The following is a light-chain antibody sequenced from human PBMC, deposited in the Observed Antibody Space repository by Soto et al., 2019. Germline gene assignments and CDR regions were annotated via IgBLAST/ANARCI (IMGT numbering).Light chain of an antibody. CDR1: QGISSF. Sequence: DIQLTQSPSFLSASVGDRVSITCRASQGISSFLAWYQQKPGKAPKLLIYGASTLQSGVPSRFSGSGSGTEFILTISSLQPEDFATYYCQQLNSYPREFTFGPGTKVDMK. J-gene: IGKJ3*01. CDR3: QQLNSYPREFT. V-gene: IGKV1-9*01. CDR2: GAS.